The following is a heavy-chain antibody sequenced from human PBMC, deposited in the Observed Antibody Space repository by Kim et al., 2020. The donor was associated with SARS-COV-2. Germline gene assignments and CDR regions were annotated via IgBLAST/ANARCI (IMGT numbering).Heavy chain of an antibody. CDR3: ARGHYGLDI. CDR1: GFTFSDHY. V-gene: IGHV3-11*01. CDR2: IYNSDGNN. J-gene: IGHJ6*02. Sequence: GGSLRLSCVASGFTFSDHYMSWIRQAPGKGLEWVSYIYNSDGNNYYGDSVKGRFTVSREKSKNSGYLQMNSLRVQDTAVYYCARGHYGLDIWGQGTTVTVSS.